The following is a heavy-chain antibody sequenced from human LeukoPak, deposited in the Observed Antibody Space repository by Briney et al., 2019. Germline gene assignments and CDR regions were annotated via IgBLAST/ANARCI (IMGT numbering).Heavy chain of an antibody. CDR1: GFTFSSYA. V-gene: IGHV3-23*01. D-gene: IGHD3-22*01. CDR2: ISGSGGST. Sequence: GGSLRLSCAASGFTFSSYAMSWARQAPGKGLEWVSAISGSGGSTYYADSVKGRFTISRDNSKNTLYLQMNSLRAEDTAVYYCAKSGRNYYDSSGYRYYYYMDVWGKGTTVTVSS. CDR3: AKSGRNYYDSSGYRYYYYMDV. J-gene: IGHJ6*03.